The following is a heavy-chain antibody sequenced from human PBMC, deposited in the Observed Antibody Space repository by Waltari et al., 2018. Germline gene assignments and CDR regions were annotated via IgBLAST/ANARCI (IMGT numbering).Heavy chain of an antibody. D-gene: IGHD2-8*01. Sequence: EVQLVESGGGLVKPGGSLRLSCAASGFIFSRYSMNWVRQAPGKGLEWVSFISSSTSNIYYVDSVKGRFTISRDNANNSLYLQMNSLRVEDTAVYYCAKGVSKWRMDSWGRGILVTV. CDR2: ISSSTSNI. V-gene: IGHV3-21*02. CDR3: AKGVSKWRMDS. CDR1: GFIFSRYS. J-gene: IGHJ4*02.